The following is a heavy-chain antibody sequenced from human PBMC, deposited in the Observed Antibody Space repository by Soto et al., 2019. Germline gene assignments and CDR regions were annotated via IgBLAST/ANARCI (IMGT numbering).Heavy chain of an antibody. CDR1: GFTFSSYG. CDR3: ATYKYVTLDY. CDR2: ISYDGSNK. D-gene: IGHD1-1*01. Sequence: GGSLRLSCAASGFTFSSYGMHWVRQAPGKGLEWVAVISYDGSNKYYADSVKGRFTISRDNSKNTLYLQMNSLRAEDTAVYYCATYKYVTLDYWGQGTLVTVSS. J-gene: IGHJ4*02. V-gene: IGHV3-30*03.